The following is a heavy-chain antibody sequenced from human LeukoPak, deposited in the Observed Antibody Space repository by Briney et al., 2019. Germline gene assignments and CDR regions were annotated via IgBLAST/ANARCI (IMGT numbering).Heavy chain of an antibody. V-gene: IGHV3-30*18. CDR1: GFTFSSYG. J-gene: IGHJ4*02. D-gene: IGHD2-15*01. CDR2: ISYDGSNK. CDR3: AKERRYCSGGSCYSVPFDY. Sequence: PGGSLRLSCAASGFTFSSYGMHWVRQAPGKGLEWVAVISYDGSNKYYADSVKGRFTISRDNSKNTLYLQMNGLRAEDTAVYYCAKERRYCSGGSCYSVPFDYWGQGTLVTVSS.